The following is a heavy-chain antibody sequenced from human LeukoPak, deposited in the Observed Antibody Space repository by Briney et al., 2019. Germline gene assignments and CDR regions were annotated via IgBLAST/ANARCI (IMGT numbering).Heavy chain of an antibody. D-gene: IGHD5-24*01. J-gene: IGHJ4*02. CDR1: GFIFTNHG. Sequence: GGSLRLSCAASGFIFTNHGMNWVRQAPGKGLEWVANIKQDGSEKYYVDSVKGRFTISRDNAKNSLYLQMNSLRAEDTAVYYCAREGAVEMAYDYWGQGTLVTVSS. CDR3: AREGAVEMAYDY. CDR2: IKQDGSEK. V-gene: IGHV3-7*01.